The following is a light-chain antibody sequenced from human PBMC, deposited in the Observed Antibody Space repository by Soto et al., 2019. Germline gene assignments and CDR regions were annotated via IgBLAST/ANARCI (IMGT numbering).Light chain of an antibody. J-gene: IGLJ2*01. CDR2: EVS. CDR1: SSDVGGYNY. Sequence: QSVLTQPPSASGSPGQSVAISCTGTSSDVGGYNYVSWYQQHPGKAPKLMISEVSKRPSGVPDRFSGSKSGNTASLTVSGLQAEDEAEYYCTSYGGSNNLVFGGGTQLTVL. CDR3: TSYGGSNNLV. V-gene: IGLV2-8*01.